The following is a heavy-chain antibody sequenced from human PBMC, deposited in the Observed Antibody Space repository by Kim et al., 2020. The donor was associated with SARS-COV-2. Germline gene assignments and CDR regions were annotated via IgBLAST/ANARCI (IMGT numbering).Heavy chain of an antibody. CDR3: ARMRSSDHFDY. Sequence: SETLSLTCAVYGGSFSGYYWSWIRQPPGKGLEWIGEINHSGSTNYNPSLKSRVTISVDTSKNQFSLKLSSVTAADTAVYYCARMRSSDHFDYWGQGTLVTVSS. V-gene: IGHV4-34*01. J-gene: IGHJ4*02. CDR1: GGSFSGYY. CDR2: INHSGST. D-gene: IGHD6-25*01.